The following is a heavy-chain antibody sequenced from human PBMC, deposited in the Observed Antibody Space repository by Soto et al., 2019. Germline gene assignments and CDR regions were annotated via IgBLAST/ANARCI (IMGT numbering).Heavy chain of an antibody. CDR2: IGGRGGNT. Sequence: EVHLLESGGGLVQRGGSLRLSCVASGFTFNNYAMNWVLQAPGKGLEWVSNIGGRGGNTFYADSMRGRFTISRDNSKNTVYLQMNNLRVEDSATYYCAKPGAYGDFAGSFNSWGQGTLVTVSP. J-gene: IGHJ4*02. CDR3: AKPGAYGDFAGSFNS. V-gene: IGHV3-23*01. D-gene: IGHD4-17*01. CDR1: GFTFNNYA.